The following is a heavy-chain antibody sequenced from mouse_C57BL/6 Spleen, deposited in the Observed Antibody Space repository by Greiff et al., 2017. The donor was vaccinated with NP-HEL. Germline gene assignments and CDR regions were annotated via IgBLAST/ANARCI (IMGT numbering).Heavy chain of an antibody. CDR1: GYTFTSYW. V-gene: IGHV1-74*01. J-gene: IGHJ4*01. D-gene: IGHD1-1*01. Sequence: QVQLQQPGAELVKPGASVKVSCKASGYTFTSYWMHWVKQRPGQGLEWIGRIHPSDSDTNYNQKFKGKVTLTVDKSSSTAYMQLSSLTSEDSAVYYCAIEVYYYGSSSYAMDYWGQGTSVTVSS. CDR3: AIEVYYYGSSSYAMDY. CDR2: IHPSDSDT.